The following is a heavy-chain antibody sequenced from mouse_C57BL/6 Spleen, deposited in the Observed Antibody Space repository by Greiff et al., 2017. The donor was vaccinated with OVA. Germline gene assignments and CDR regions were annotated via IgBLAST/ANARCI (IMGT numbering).Heavy chain of an antibody. CDR1: GYSITSGYY. CDR3: AFEDYAMDY. J-gene: IGHJ4*01. Sequence: EVKLMESGPGLVKPSQSLSLTCSVTGYSITSGYYWNWIRQFPGNKLEWMGYISYDGSNNYNPSLKNRISITRDTSKNQFFLKLNSVTTEVTATYYCAFEDYAMDYWGQGTSVTVSS. V-gene: IGHV3-6*01. CDR2: ISYDGSN.